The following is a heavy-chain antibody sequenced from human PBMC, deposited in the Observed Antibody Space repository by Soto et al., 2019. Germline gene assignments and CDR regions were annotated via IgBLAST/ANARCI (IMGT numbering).Heavy chain of an antibody. D-gene: IGHD4-17*01. CDR2: ISSSGTGT. CDR3: VRDLHEPLAADALREAN. V-gene: IGHV3-48*03. Sequence: EMQLVQSGGGLVQHGGSLRLSCAASGFTFSSYEMHWVRQAPGKGLEWISYISSSGTGTYYADSVRGRFTMSRDNTKNSVSLQMYSLRAEDTAIYYCVRDLHEPLAADALREANWGQGTQVTVSS. CDR1: GFTFSSYE. J-gene: IGHJ4*02.